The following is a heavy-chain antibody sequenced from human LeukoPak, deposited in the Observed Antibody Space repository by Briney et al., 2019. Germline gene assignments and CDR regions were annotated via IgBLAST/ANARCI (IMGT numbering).Heavy chain of an antibody. V-gene: IGHV3-30*03. CDR3: AITGDSSGYSFDY. CDR2: ISYDGSNK. D-gene: IGHD3-22*01. CDR1: GFTFSSYG. J-gene: IGHJ4*02. Sequence: GGSLRLSCAASGFTFSSYGMHWVRQAPGKGLEWVAVISYDGSNKYYADSVKGRFTISRDSSKNTLYLQMNSLRAEDTAVYYCAITGDSSGYSFDYWGQGTLVTVSS.